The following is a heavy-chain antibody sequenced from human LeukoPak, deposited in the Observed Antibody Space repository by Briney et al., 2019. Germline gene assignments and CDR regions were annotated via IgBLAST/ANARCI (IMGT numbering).Heavy chain of an antibody. V-gene: IGHV3-30*04. CDR3: VRARAGGLDY. Sequence: GGSLRLSCAASGFAFRHYAVHWVRQAPGRGLEWVAVLSFDGAHKYYAESVKGRFTISKDNSNNTLFLQMDSLRLEDTALYYCVRARAGGLDYWGQGTLVTVSS. D-gene: IGHD3-16*01. CDR2: LSFDGAHK. CDR1: GFAFRHYA. J-gene: IGHJ4*02.